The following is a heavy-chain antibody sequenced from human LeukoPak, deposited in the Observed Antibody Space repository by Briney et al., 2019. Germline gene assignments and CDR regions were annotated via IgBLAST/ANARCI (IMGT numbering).Heavy chain of an antibody. V-gene: IGHV3-23*01. CDR1: GFTFSSYA. Sequence: GGSLRLSCAASGFTFSSYAVSWVRQAPGKGLEWVSSISGSGGSTYYADSVKGRFTISRDNSKNTLYLQMNSLRAEDTAVYYCAKDRPVLRFLEWLSPYYFDYWGQGTLVTVSS. CDR2: ISGSGGST. D-gene: IGHD3-3*01. CDR3: AKDRPVLRFLEWLSPYYFDY. J-gene: IGHJ4*02.